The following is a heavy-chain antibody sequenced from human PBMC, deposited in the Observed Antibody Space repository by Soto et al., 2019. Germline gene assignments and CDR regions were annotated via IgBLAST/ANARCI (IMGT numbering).Heavy chain of an antibody. Sequence: QVQLVESGGGLVQPGRSLRLSCAASGFTFSSYGMHWVRQAPGKGLEWVAVIWYDGSNKYYADSVKGRFTISRDNSKNTLYLDNNSPRAEETVVYYCASDEARDTIFGVGTSPNKFDYWGQGTLVTVSS. CDR1: GFTFSSYG. D-gene: IGHD3-3*01. J-gene: IGHJ4*02. V-gene: IGHV3-33*08. CDR2: IWYDGSNK. CDR3: ASDEARDTIFGVGTSPNKFDY.